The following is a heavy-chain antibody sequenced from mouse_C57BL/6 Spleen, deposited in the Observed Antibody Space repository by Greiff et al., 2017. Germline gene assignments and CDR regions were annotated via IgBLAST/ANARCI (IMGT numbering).Heavy chain of an antibody. V-gene: IGHV1-64*01. CDR1: GYTLTSYW. D-gene: IGHD2-3*01. Sequence: VQLQQSGAELVKPGASVKLSCKVSGYTLTSYWMHWVKHRPGPGLEWIGMIHPNSGSSNYNEKYMRKATLTVDKSSSTAYMQLSSLTSEDSAVYYWARGDGYCPEMMDDGGQGTSVTVSS. J-gene: IGHJ4*01. CDR3: ARGDGYCPEMMDD. CDR2: IHPNSGSS.